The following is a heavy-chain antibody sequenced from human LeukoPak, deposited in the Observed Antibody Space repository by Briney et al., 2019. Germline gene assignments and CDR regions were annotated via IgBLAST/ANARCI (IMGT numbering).Heavy chain of an antibody. Sequence: GGSLRLXCAASGFTFSSYSMNWVRQAPGKGLEWVSSISSSSSYIYYADSVKGRFTISRDNAKNSLYLQMNSLRAEDTAVYYCAREEDRDGYNPDAFDIWGQGTMVTVSS. D-gene: IGHD5-24*01. CDR2: ISSSSSYI. CDR3: AREEDRDGYNPDAFDI. CDR1: GFTFSSYS. J-gene: IGHJ3*02. V-gene: IGHV3-21*01.